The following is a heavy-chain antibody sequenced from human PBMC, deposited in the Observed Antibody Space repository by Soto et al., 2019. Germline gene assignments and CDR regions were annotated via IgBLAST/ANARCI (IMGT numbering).Heavy chain of an antibody. CDR2: ISGSGGST. Sequence: GGSLRLSCAASGFTFSSYAMSWVRQAPGKGLEWVSAISGSGGSTYYADSVKGRFTISRDNSKNTLYLQMNSLRAEDTALYYCAKDLYYGSGSYTCFDYWGQGTLVTVSS. J-gene: IGHJ4*02. D-gene: IGHD3-10*01. CDR3: AKDLYYGSGSYTCFDY. V-gene: IGHV3-23*01. CDR1: GFTFSSYA.